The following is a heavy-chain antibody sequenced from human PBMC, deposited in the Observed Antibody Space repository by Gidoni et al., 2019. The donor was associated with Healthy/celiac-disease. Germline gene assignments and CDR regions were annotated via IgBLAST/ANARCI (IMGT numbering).Heavy chain of an antibody. J-gene: IGHJ4*02. CDR1: TFTSYG. CDR3: ARDGGGDGYSYGYLFFDY. D-gene: IGHD5-18*01. V-gene: IGHV1-18*01. Sequence: TFTSYGITWVRQAPGQGLEWMGWISAYNGNTNYAQKLQGRVTMTTDTSTSTAYMELRSLRSDDTAVYYCARDGGGDGYSYGYLFFDYWGQGTLVTVSS. CDR2: ISAYNGNT.